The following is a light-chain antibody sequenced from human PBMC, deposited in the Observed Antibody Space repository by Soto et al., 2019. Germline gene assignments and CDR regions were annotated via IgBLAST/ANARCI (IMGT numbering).Light chain of an antibody. CDR2: DAS. CDR1: QSVSTY. CDR3: PQRYNWPPLT. Sequence: EIVLTQSPATLSLSPGERATLSCRASQSVSTYLAWYQQKPGQAPMLLIYDASNRATGIPARFSGSGSGTDFTLTISSLEPEDFAVYYCPQRYNWPPLTFGGGTKVEIK. V-gene: IGKV3-11*01. J-gene: IGKJ4*01.